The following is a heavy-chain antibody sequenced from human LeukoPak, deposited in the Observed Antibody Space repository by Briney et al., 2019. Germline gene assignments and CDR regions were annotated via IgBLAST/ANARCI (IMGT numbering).Heavy chain of an antibody. CDR1: GFTFSSYW. J-gene: IGHJ6*02. V-gene: IGHV3-7*01. Sequence: GGSLRLSCAASGFTFSSYWMSWVRQAPGKGLEWVANIKQDGSEKYYVDSVKGRFTISRDNAKNSLYLQMNSLRAEDTAVYYCARNVMYSSSWYNHYYYYGMDVWGQGTTVTVS. CDR2: IKQDGSEK. D-gene: IGHD6-13*01. CDR3: ARNVMYSSSWYNHYYYYGMDV.